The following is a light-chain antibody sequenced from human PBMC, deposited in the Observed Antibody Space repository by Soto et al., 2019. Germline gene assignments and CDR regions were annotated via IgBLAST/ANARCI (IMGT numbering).Light chain of an antibody. CDR3: QQYGSSPRT. CDR1: QSVSSSY. J-gene: IGKJ1*01. Sequence: EIVLTQSPGTLSLSPGERATLSCRASQSVSSSYVAWYQQKPGQAPRLLIYGASSRATGIPDRFSGSGSGTDFTLTISRLEPEYFAVYYCQQYGSSPRTFGQGTKVEIK. V-gene: IGKV3-20*01. CDR2: GAS.